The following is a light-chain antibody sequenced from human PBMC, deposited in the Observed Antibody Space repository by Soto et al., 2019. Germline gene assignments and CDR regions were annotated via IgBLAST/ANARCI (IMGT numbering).Light chain of an antibody. Sequence: EILFTQSPATLSLSPGERATLSCRASQSVSSYLAWYQQKPGQAPRLPIYDASNRATGIPARLSGSGSGTDFTLTIRSLEPEDFAVYYCQQYNDWWTFGQGTRLEIK. CDR1: QSVSSY. V-gene: IGKV3-11*01. J-gene: IGKJ5*01. CDR3: QQYNDWWT. CDR2: DAS.